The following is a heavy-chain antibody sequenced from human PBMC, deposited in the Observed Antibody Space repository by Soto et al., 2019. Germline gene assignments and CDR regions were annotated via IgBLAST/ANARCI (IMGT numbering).Heavy chain of an antibody. J-gene: IGHJ5*02. D-gene: IGHD3-9*01. CDR3: ARMGKRLRYFDWLLDP. CDR2: IYYSGST. V-gene: IGHV4-59*08. CDR1: GGSISSYY. Sequence: SETLSLTCTVSGGSISSYYWSWIRQPPGKGLEWIGYIYYSGSTNYNPSLKSRVTISVDTSKNQFSLKLSSVTAADTAVYYCARMGKRLRYFDWLLDPWGQGTLVTVSS.